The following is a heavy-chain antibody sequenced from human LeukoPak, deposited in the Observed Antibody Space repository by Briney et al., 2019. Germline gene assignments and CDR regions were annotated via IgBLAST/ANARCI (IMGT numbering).Heavy chain of an antibody. J-gene: IGHJ5*02. CDR3: ARGAVVIAVAATLDP. D-gene: IGHD6-19*01. Sequence: SETLSLTCAVYGGSFSGYYWSWIRQPPGKGLEWIGEINHSGSTNYNPSLKSRVTISVDTSKNQFSLKLSSVTAADTAVYYCARGAVVIAVAATLDPWGQGTLVTVSS. V-gene: IGHV4-34*01. CDR2: INHSGST. CDR1: GGSFSGYY.